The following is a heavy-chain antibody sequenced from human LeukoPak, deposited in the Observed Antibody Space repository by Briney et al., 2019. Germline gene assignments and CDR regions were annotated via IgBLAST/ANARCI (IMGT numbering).Heavy chain of an antibody. J-gene: IGHJ4*02. D-gene: IGHD3-10*01. CDR1: GGSISSSSYY. Sequence: SETLSLTCTVSGGSISSSSYYWGWIRQPPGKGLEWIGSIYYSGSTYYNPSLKSRVTISVDTSKNQFSLKLSSVTASDTAAYYCARVSGAQLSVTMVRGVIDYWGQGTLVTVSS. V-gene: IGHV4-39*01. CDR3: ARVSGAQLSVTMVRGVIDY. CDR2: IYYSGST.